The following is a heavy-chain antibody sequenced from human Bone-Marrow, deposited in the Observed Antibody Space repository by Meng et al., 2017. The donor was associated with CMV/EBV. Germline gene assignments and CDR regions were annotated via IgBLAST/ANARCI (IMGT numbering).Heavy chain of an antibody. CDR2: INPNSGGT. CDR3: ARGSPLTGTLLAYCGGDCYSPAFDI. Sequence: ASVKVSCKASGYTFTGYYMHWVRQAPGQGLEWMGWINPNSGGTNYAQKFQGRVTMTRDTSISTACMELSRLRSDDTAVYYCARGSPLTGTLLAYCGGDCYSPAFDIWGQGTMVTVSS. J-gene: IGHJ3*02. D-gene: IGHD2-21*01. V-gene: IGHV1-2*02. CDR1: GYTFTGYY.